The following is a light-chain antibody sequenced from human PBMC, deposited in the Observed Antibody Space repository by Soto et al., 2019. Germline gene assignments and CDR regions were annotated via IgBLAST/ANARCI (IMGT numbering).Light chain of an antibody. CDR1: SSNIGAGSD. V-gene: IGLV1-40*01. J-gene: IGLJ1*01. CDR2: GNT. Sequence: SVLTQPPSISGAPGQRVTISCTGSSSNIGAGSDVHWYHQLPGTAPKLLIYGNTNRPLGVPDRFSGSKSGTSASLAIAGLQTEDEGDYYCQTYDRSLSGLYVFGTGTKVTVL. CDR3: QTYDRSLSGLYV.